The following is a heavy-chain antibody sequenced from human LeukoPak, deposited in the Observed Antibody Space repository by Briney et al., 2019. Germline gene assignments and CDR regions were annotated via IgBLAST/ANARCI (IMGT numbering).Heavy chain of an antibody. Sequence: GGSLRLSCAASGFTFSSYSMNWVRQAPGKGLEWVSSITTSSYTYYADLVKGRFTISRDNAKNSLYLQMSSLRAEDTAVYYCARLSSGSSLDCWGQGTLVTVSS. CDR1: GFTFSSYS. V-gene: IGHV3-21*01. CDR3: ARLSSGSSLDC. CDR2: ITTSSYT. D-gene: IGHD3-10*02. J-gene: IGHJ4*02.